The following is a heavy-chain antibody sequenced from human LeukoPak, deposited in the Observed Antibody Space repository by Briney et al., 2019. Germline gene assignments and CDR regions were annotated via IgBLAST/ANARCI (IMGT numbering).Heavy chain of an antibody. CDR1: GYTFTSYG. V-gene: IGHV1-18*01. Sequence: ASVKVSCKASGYTFTSYGISWVRQAPGQGLEWMGWISAYNGNTNYAQKLQGRVTMTTDTSTSTAYMELRSPRSDDTAVYYCARASNYDILTGEIDYWGQGTLVTVSS. D-gene: IGHD3-9*01. J-gene: IGHJ4*02. CDR2: ISAYNGNT. CDR3: ARASNYDILTGEIDY.